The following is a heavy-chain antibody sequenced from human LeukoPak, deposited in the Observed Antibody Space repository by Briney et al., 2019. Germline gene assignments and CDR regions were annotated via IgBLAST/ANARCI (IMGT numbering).Heavy chain of an antibody. CDR2: INHSGSA. Sequence: PSETLSLTCAVYGGSFSGAYWSWIRQAPGKGLEWIGEINHSGSANYNPSLKSRVTISADTSKNQFSLKLTSVTAADTAVYYCARGPTAVRGVIRFYYYLDVWGKGTTVTVSS. J-gene: IGHJ6*03. V-gene: IGHV4-34*01. CDR1: GGSFSGAY. D-gene: IGHD3-10*01. CDR3: ARGPTAVRGVIRFYYYLDV.